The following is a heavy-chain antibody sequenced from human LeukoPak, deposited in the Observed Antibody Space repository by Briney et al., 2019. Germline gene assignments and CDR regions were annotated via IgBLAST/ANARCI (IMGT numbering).Heavy chain of an antibody. CDR2: FDPEDGET. CDR3: ATDLALKTMIVVE. D-gene: IGHD3-22*01. Sequence: ASVQVSCQVSGYTLTELSMHWVRQAPGKGLEWMGGFDPEDGETIYAQKFQGRVTMTEDTSTDTAYMELSSLRSEDTAVYYCATDLALKTMIVVEWGQGTLVTVSS. J-gene: IGHJ4*02. CDR1: GYTLTELS. V-gene: IGHV1-24*01.